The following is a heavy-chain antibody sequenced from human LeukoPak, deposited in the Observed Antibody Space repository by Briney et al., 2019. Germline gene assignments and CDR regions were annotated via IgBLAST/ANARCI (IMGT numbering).Heavy chain of an antibody. D-gene: IGHD6-13*01. CDR1: GYTFTGYY. CDR2: INPNSGGT. V-gene: IGHV1-2*02. Sequence: GASVKVSCKASGYTFTGYYMHWVRQAPGQGLEWMGWINPNSGGTSYAQNFQGRVTMTRDTSISTAYMELSRLRSDDTAVYYCARDPRYSSSTSDWFDPWGQGTLVTVSS. CDR3: ARDPRYSSSTSDWFDP. J-gene: IGHJ5*02.